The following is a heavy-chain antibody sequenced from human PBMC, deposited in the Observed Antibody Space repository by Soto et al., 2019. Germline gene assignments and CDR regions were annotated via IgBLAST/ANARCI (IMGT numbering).Heavy chain of an antibody. D-gene: IGHD3-3*01. CDR2: INEDSSYI. V-gene: IGHV3-21*02. J-gene: IGHJ6*03. CDR1: GFDFSSYG. Sequence: EVQLVESGGGLVKPGGPLGLSWEASGFDFSSYGMNWVPQVPGKGLEWVSSINEDSSYIYYAHSLRGRFTISRDNAKESLYLQMNSLRAEDTAVYYCVRDFGWYFRSGYMDVWGDGATVTVSS. CDR3: VRDFGWYFRSGYMDV.